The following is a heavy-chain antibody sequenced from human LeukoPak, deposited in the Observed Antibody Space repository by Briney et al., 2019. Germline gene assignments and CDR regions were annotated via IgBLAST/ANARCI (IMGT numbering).Heavy chain of an antibody. CDR2: IKEDGSEK. J-gene: IGHJ4*02. CDR1: GFTFSSFW. Sequence: GGSLRLSCAASGFTFSSFWMSWVRQAPGKGLEWVANIKEDGSEKYYMDSVKGRFTISRDNAKNSLYLQMNSLRAEDAAVYYCARDVRASFDYWGQGTLVTVSS. V-gene: IGHV3-7*04. CDR3: ARDVRASFDY.